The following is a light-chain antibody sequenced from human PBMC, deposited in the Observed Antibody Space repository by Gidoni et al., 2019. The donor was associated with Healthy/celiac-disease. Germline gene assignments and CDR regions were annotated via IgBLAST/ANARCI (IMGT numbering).Light chain of an antibody. Sequence: DIQMTQSPSSLSASVGDRVTITCRASQSISSYLNWYQQKPGKAPKLLIYAAPSLQSGVPSRFSGSGSGTDFTLTISSLQPEDFATYYCQQSYSTPPFGQGTRLEIK. CDR3: QQSYSTPP. CDR2: AAP. J-gene: IGKJ5*01. V-gene: IGKV1-39*01. CDR1: QSISSY.